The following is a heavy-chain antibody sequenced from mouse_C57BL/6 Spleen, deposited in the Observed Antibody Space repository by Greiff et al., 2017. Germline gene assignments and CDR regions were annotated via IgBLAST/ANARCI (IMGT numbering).Heavy chain of an antibody. Sequence: EVQVVESGGGLVKPGGSLKLSCAASGFTFSSYAMSWVRQTPEKRLEWVATISDGGSYTYYPDNVKGRFTISRDNAKNNLYLQMSHLKSEDTAMYYCARETLTGFDYWGQGTTLTVSS. CDR2: ISDGGSYT. CDR3: ARETLTGFDY. D-gene: IGHD4-1*01. CDR1: GFTFSSYA. J-gene: IGHJ2*01. V-gene: IGHV5-4*01.